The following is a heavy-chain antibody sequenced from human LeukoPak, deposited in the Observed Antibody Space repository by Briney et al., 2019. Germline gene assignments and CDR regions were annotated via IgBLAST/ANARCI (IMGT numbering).Heavy chain of an antibody. Sequence: PSETLSLTCTVSGGSISSYYWSWLRQPPGKGLEWIGYIYYSGSTNYNPSLKSRVTISVETSKNQFSLKLSSVTAADTAVYYCARVGSSWYFDELTYYYYYYMDVWGKGTTVTVSS. D-gene: IGHD6-13*01. CDR3: ARVGSSWYFDELTYYYYYYMDV. CDR2: IYYSGST. V-gene: IGHV4-59*01. J-gene: IGHJ6*03. CDR1: GGSISSYY.